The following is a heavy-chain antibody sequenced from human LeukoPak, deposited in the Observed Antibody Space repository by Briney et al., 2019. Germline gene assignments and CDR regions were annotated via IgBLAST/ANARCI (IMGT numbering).Heavy chain of an antibody. CDR2: MNPNSGNT. Sequence: ASVKVSCKASGYTFTSYDINWVRQATGQGLEWMGWMNPNSGNTGYAQKFQGRVTITRNTSISTAYMELSSLGSEDTAVYYCARGLMQLWFNDAFDIWGQGTMVTVSS. V-gene: IGHV1-8*03. CDR1: GYTFTSYD. J-gene: IGHJ3*02. D-gene: IGHD5-18*01. CDR3: ARGLMQLWFNDAFDI.